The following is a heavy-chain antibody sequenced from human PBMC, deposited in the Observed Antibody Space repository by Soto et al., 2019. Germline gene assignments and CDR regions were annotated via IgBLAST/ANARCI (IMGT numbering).Heavy chain of an antibody. J-gene: IGHJ4*02. Sequence: PSETLSLTCAVYGGSFSGYYWSWIRQPPGKGLEWIGEINHSGSTNYNPSLKSRVTISVDTSKNQFSLKLSSVTAADTAVYYCARVPQSLASYYFDYWGQGTLVTVSS. D-gene: IGHD6-6*01. CDR2: INHSGST. CDR1: GGSFSGYY. CDR3: ARVPQSLASYYFDY. V-gene: IGHV4-34*01.